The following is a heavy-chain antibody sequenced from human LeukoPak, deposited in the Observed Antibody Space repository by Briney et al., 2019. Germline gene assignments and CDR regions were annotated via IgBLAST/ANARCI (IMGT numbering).Heavy chain of an antibody. CDR1: GFTFSSYG. J-gene: IGHJ4*02. CDR2: VSGSGGST. V-gene: IGHV3-23*01. Sequence: PGGSLRLSCAASGFTFSSYGMSWVRQAPGKGLEGVAAVSGSGGSTYYADSVKGRFTISRDNSKNTLYLQMNSLRAEDTAVYYCAKDLYGDYSFDYWGQGTLVTVSS. CDR3: AKDLYGDYSFDY. D-gene: IGHD4-17*01.